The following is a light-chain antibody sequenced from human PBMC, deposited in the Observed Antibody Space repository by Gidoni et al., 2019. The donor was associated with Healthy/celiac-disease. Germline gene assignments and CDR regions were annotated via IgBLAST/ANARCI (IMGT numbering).Light chain of an antibody. J-gene: IGKJ2*04. Sequence: ELVLTQSPGTLSFSPGERATLSCRASQSVSSSYLAWYQQKPGQAPRRLIYGATSRATGIPDRCSGSGSGTDFTLTISRLEAEDFEVYYCQQYGSSPCSFGQGTKLEIK. CDR3: QQYGSSPCS. CDR1: QSVSSSY. CDR2: GAT. V-gene: IGKV3-20*01.